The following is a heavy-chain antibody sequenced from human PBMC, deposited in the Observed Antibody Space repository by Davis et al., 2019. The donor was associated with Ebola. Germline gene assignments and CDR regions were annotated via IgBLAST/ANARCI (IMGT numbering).Heavy chain of an antibody. Sequence: GGSLRLSCAASGFTFSSYGIHWVCQAPGKGLEWVAVISYDGSNKYYADSVKCRFTISRDNSKNTLYLQMNSLRAEDTAVYYCARDPSQWLVSSCWFDPWGQGTLVTVSS. CDR2: ISYDGSNK. J-gene: IGHJ5*02. D-gene: IGHD6-19*01. V-gene: IGHV3-30*03. CDR1: GFTFSSYG. CDR3: ARDPSQWLVSSCWFDP.